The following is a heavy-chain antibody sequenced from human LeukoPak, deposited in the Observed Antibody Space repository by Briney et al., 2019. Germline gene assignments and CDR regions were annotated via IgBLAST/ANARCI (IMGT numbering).Heavy chain of an antibody. J-gene: IGHJ1*01. V-gene: IGHV4-59*01. Sequence: SETLSLTCTVSGGSISSYYWSWIRQPPGKGLEWIGYIYYSGSTNYSPSLKSRVTISVDTSKNQFSLKLSSVTAADTAVYYCARERGETTVTTHFQHWGQGTLVTVSS. CDR2: IYYSGST. CDR3: ARERGETTVTTHFQH. CDR1: GGSISSYY. D-gene: IGHD4-17*01.